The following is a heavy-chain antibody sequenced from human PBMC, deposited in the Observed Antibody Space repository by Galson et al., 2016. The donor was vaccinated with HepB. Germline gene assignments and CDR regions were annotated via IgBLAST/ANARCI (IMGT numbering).Heavy chain of an antibody. D-gene: IGHD3-3*01. CDR2: IYPGDSDT. CDR3: VRSPVRILLWPASYSHFDY. V-gene: IGHV5-51*01. CDR1: GYNFNTYW. Sequence: QSGAEVKKPGESPKISCKASGYNFNTYWIGWVRQMPGKGLEWMGVIYPGDSDTRYSPSFEGQVTISADRSISTAYLQWSRLLASDTAIYYCVRSPVRILLWPASYSHFDYWGQGTLVTVSS. J-gene: IGHJ4*02.